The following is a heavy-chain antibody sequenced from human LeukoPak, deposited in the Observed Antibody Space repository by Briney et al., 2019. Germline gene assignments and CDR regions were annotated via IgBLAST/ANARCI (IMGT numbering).Heavy chain of an antibody. CDR2: ISSSSSYT. CDR3: ARIGEYYDILTGHYYYYYMDV. V-gene: IGHV3-21*04. D-gene: IGHD3-9*01. Sequence: PGGSLRLSCAASGFTFSSYSMNWVRQAPGKGLEWVSSISSSSSYTYYADSVKGRFTISRDNAKNSLYLQMNSLRAEDTALYYCARIGEYYDILTGHYYYYYMDVWGKGTTVTVSS. J-gene: IGHJ6*03. CDR1: GFTFSSYS.